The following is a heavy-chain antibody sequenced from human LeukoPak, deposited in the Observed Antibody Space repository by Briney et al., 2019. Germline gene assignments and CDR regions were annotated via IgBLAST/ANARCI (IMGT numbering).Heavy chain of an antibody. CDR3: ARELGYYDSSGYYYWGAFDI. Sequence: ASVKVSCKASGYTFTSYGISWVRQAPGQGLEWMGWISAYNGNTNYAQKLQGRVTMTTDTSTSTAYMELRSPRSDDTAVYYCARELGYYDSSGYYYWGAFDIWGQGTMVTVSS. V-gene: IGHV1-18*01. D-gene: IGHD3-22*01. J-gene: IGHJ3*02. CDR2: ISAYNGNT. CDR1: GYTFTSYG.